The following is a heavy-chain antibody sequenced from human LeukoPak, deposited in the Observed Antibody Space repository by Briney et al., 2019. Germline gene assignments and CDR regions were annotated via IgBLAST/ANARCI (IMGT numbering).Heavy chain of an antibody. Sequence: ASVKVSCKASGYTFTSYAMHWVRQAPGQRLEWMGWINAGNGNTKYSQKFQGRVTITRDTSASTAYMELSSLRSEGTAVYYCARDDWNYGDYYYGMDVWGQGTTVTVSS. CDR3: ARDDWNYGDYYYGMDV. CDR1: GYTFTSYA. CDR2: INAGNGNT. J-gene: IGHJ6*02. D-gene: IGHD1-7*01. V-gene: IGHV1-3*01.